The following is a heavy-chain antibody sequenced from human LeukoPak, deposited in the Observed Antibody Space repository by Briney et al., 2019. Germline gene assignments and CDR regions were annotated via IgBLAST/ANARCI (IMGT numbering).Heavy chain of an antibody. J-gene: IGHJ5*02. D-gene: IGHD5-18*01. CDR2: ISGSGGST. CDR1: GFTFSSYA. Sequence: GGSLRLSCAASGFTFSSYAMSWVRQAPGKGLEGVSAISGSGGSTYYADSVKGRFTISRDNSKNTLYLQMNSLRAEDTAVYYCAKNQMGYSYGPNWFDPWGQGTLVTVSS. V-gene: IGHV3-23*01. CDR3: AKNQMGYSYGPNWFDP.